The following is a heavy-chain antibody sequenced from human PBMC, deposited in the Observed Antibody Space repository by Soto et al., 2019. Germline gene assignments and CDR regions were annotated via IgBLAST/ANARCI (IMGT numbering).Heavy chain of an antibody. D-gene: IGHD3-22*01. CDR1: GFTFSRYA. J-gene: IGHJ4*02. CDR3: AGSNVYFVRAF. CDR2: ISGSGGST. Sequence: PGGSLRLSCAASGFTFSRYAMSWVRQAPGKGLEWVSAISGSGGSTYYADSVKGRFTISRDSSKNTVYFQLNSLRAEDTGVYYCAGSNVYFVRAFWGQGT. V-gene: IGHV3-23*01.